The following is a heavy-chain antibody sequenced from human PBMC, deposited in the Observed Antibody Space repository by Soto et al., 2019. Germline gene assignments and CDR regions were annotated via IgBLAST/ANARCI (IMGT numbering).Heavy chain of an antibody. D-gene: IGHD2-8*01. J-gene: IGHJ5*02. CDR2: MNPNSGNT. CDR3: AIAVNGVLGP. CDR1: GYTFTIYD. Sequence: ASVKGSCKASGYTFTIYDINCVRQATGQGLEWIGWMNPNSGNTGYAQNFQGRVTMTRNTSISTAYMELSSLRSEDTAVYYCAIAVNGVLGPWGQGTLVTVSS. V-gene: IGHV1-8*01.